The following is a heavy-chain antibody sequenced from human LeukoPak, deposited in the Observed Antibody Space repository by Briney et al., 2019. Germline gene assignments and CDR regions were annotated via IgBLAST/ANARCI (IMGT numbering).Heavy chain of an antibody. V-gene: IGHV3-23*01. CDR3: AKGIDDTGYYPLDY. J-gene: IGHJ4*02. CDR2: IRGSGGST. D-gene: IGHD3-9*01. Sequence: PGGSLRLSCAASGFTFSNDAMSWVRQAPGKGLEWVSVIRGSGGSTYYADSMKGRFTISRDKSKNTLYLQMNSLRAEDTAVYYCAKGIDDTGYYPLDYWGQGTLVTVSS. CDR1: GFTFSNDA.